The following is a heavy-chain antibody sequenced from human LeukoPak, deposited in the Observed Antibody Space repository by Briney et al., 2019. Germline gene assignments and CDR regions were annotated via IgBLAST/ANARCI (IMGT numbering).Heavy chain of an antibody. V-gene: IGHV1-2*02. CDR3: ARTGGGYFDY. Sequence: ASVKVSCKASGYTFTSYGISWVRQAPGQGLEWMGWINPNSGGTNYAQKFQGRVTMTRDTSISTAYMELSRLRSDDTAVYYCARTGGGYFDYWGQGTLVTVSS. D-gene: IGHD1-14*01. CDR2: INPNSGGT. CDR1: GYTFTSYG. J-gene: IGHJ4*02.